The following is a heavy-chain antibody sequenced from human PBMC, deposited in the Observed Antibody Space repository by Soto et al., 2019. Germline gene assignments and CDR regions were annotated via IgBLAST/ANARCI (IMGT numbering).Heavy chain of an antibody. CDR1: GGSISSYY. Sequence: QVQLQESGPGLVKPSETLSLTCTVSGGSISSYYWSWIRQPPGKGLEWIGYIYYSGSTNYKPSLKSRVTISVDTSKNQFSLKLSSVTAADTAVYYCARLVVVPHCSGGSCYSYYYGMDVWGQGTTVTVSS. V-gene: IGHV4-59*01. CDR3: ARLVVVPHCSGGSCYSYYYGMDV. CDR2: IYYSGST. D-gene: IGHD2-15*01. J-gene: IGHJ6*02.